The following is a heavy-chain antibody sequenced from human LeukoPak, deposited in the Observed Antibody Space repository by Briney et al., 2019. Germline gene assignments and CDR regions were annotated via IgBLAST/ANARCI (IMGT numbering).Heavy chain of an antibody. CDR3: AKADIAAAGTGIFDY. D-gene: IGHD6-13*01. V-gene: IGHV3-9*01. CDR2: ISWNSGSI. J-gene: IGHJ4*02. Sequence: GRSLRPSCAASGFTFDDYAMHWVRQAPGKGLEWVSGISWNSGSIGYADSVKGRFTISRDNAKNSLYLQMNSLRAEDTALYYCAKADIAAAGTGIFDYWGQGTLVTVSS. CDR1: GFTFDDYA.